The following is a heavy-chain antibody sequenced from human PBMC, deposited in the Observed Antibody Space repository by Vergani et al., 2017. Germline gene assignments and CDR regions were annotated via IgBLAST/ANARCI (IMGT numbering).Heavy chain of an antibody. CDR3: VKDAGSGWYYFDY. D-gene: IGHD6-19*01. Sequence: EVQLVESGGGLVQPGRSLRLSCAASGFTFDDYAMHWVRQAPGKGLEWVSAISGSGGNTYYADSVKGRFTISRDKSKNTLYLQMNSLRAEDTAVYYCVKDAGSGWYYFDYWGQGTLVTVSS. V-gene: IGHV3-23*04. J-gene: IGHJ4*02. CDR1: GFTFDDYA. CDR2: ISGSGGNT.